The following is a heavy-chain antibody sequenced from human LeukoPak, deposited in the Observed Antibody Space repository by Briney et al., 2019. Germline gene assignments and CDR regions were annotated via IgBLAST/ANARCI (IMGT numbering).Heavy chain of an antibody. Sequence: GRSLRLSCVVSGCTFSTYAMHWVRQAPGKGLEGVAVIWDDGKTENYADSVKGRFTISRDNSKNTLYLQRNSLRAEDTAIYYCARDLGGQWLVVDCWGQGTLVTVSS. CDR3: ARDLGGQWLVVDC. CDR2: IWDDGKTE. CDR1: GCTFSTYA. V-gene: IGHV3-33*01. D-gene: IGHD6-19*01. J-gene: IGHJ4*02.